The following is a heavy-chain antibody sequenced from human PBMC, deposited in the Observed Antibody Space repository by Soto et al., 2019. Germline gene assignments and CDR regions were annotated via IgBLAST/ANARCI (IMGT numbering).Heavy chain of an antibody. Sequence: SETLSLTCTFSGFSISSGVYYLSWIRQHPGKGLEWIGYIYYSGSTYYNPSLKSRVTISVDTSKNQFSLKLSSVTAADTAVYYCARGLYSYGFGPLRWGQGTLVNVS. CDR1: GFSISSGVYY. V-gene: IGHV4-31*03. D-gene: IGHD5-18*01. J-gene: IGHJ4*02. CDR3: ARGLYSYGFGPLR. CDR2: IYYSGST.